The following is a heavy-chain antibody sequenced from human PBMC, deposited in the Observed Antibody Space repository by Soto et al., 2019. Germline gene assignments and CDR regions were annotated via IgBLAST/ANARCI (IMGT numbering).Heavy chain of an antibody. D-gene: IGHD1-26*01. J-gene: IGHJ4*02. CDR2: IQGSGNT. CDR3: ARSGGSFNFDY. CDR1: GGSISSYY. Sequence: SETLSLTCSVSGGSISSYYWSWIRQPAGKGLEWIGRIQGSGNTNYNPSLKSRVTMSGDTSKNQFSLKLSSVTAADTAVYYCARSGGSFNFDYWGQGTLVTVSS. V-gene: IGHV4-4*07.